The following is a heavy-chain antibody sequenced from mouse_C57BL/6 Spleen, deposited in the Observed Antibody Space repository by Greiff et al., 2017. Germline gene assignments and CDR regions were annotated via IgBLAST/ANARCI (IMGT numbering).Heavy chain of an antibody. CDR2: IDPEDGDT. CDR1: GFNIKDYY. D-gene: IGHD1-1*01. Sequence: EVQLQQSGAELVRPGASVKLSCTASGFNIKDYYMHWVKQRPEQGLEWIGRIDPEDGDTAYAPKFQGKATMTADTASNTAYLHLSSLTSEDTAVYYCTDYYGSSLYWYFDVWGTGTTGTVSS. CDR3: TDYYGSSLYWYFDV. V-gene: IGHV14-1*01. J-gene: IGHJ1*03.